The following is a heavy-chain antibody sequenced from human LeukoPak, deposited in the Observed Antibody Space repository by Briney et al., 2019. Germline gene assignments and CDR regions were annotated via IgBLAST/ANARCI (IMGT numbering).Heavy chain of an antibody. CDR2: IINSGATT. D-gene: IGHD4-17*01. V-gene: IGHV3-23*01. Sequence: GGSLRLSCAASGFTFSSYAMTWVRQAPGKGLEWVSTIINSGATTYYADSVKGRFTISRDNSKNTLDLQMNSLRAEDTAAYYCAKDIHGDYWGLDYWGQGTLVTVSS. CDR1: GFTFSSYA. CDR3: AKDIHGDYWGLDY. J-gene: IGHJ4*02.